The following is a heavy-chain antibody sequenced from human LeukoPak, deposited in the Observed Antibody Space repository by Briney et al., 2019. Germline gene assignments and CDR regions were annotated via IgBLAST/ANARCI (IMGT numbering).Heavy chain of an antibody. CDR2: IYYSGST. CDR1: GGSISSYY. V-gene: IGHV4-59*01. D-gene: IGHD2-2*01. J-gene: IGHJ6*03. Sequence: SQTLSLTCTVSGGSISSYYWSWIRQPPGKGLEWIGYIYYSGSTNYNPSLKSRVTVSVDTSKNQFSLKLSSVTAADTAVYYCARGHLTGYCSSTSCSTYGYYYMDVWGKGTTVTVSS. CDR3: ARGHLTGYCSSTSCSTYGYYYMDV.